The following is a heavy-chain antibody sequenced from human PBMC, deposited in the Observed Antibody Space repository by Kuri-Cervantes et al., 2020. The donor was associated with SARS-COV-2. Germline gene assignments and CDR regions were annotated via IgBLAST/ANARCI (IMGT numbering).Heavy chain of an antibody. D-gene: IGHD3-22*01. CDR2: INPNSGGT. CDR1: GYTFTDYY. CDR3: FRSTPFRRLVVIPQGGAFDI. J-gene: IGHJ3*02. V-gene: IGHV1-2*04. Sequence: ASVKVSCKASGYTFTDYYMHWVRQAPGQGLEWMGWINPNSGGTNYAQKFQGWVTMTRDQSLSTVYMELSRLRSDDTAGYYFFRSTPFRRLVVIPQGGAFDIWGQGTMVTVSS.